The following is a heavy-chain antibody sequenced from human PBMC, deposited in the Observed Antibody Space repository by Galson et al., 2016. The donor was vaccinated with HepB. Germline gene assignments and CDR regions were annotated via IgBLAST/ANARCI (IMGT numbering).Heavy chain of an antibody. D-gene: IGHD3-16*01. V-gene: IGHV1-69*13. CDR2: IIPIFGTT. CDR1: GGTFSNHA. J-gene: IGHJ4*02. Sequence: SVKVSCKASGGTFSNHAISWVRQAPGQGLEWMGGIIPIFGTTNYAQKFQGRVTITADGSTSTAYMELSSLRSEDTAIYYCARESDMIMFGFNYWGQGTPVTVSS. CDR3: ARESDMIMFGFNY.